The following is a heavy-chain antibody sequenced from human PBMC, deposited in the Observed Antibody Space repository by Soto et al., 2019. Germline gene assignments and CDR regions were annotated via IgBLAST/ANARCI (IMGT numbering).Heavy chain of an antibody. Sequence: SETLSVTCTFSVGSISNDRWSWVRQPAGKGLEWLGRIFASGRTNYNPSLQSRVTMSVDTSKNQFSLTMTSLAAADTAVYYCTRGTSETTAPFYWGQGIPVTVSS. CDR1: VGSISNDR. J-gene: IGHJ4*02. CDR2: IFASGRT. D-gene: IGHD4-17*01. CDR3: TRGTSETTAPFY. V-gene: IGHV4-4*07.